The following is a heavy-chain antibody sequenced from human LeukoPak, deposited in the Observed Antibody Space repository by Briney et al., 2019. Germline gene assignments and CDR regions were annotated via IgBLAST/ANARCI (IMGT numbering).Heavy chain of an antibody. CDR3: ARDGSLPDY. V-gene: IGHV3-74*01. CDR2: INSDGGAT. J-gene: IGHJ4*02. Sequence: GGSLRLSCAASGFTFSSYWMHWVRQAPGKGLVWVSRINSDGGATSYADSAQGRFTISRDNAKNTLYLQMNSLRAEDTAVYYCARDGSLPDYWGQGTLVTVSS. CDR1: GFTFSSYW.